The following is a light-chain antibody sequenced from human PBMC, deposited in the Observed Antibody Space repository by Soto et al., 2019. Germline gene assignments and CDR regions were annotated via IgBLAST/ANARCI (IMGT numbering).Light chain of an antibody. V-gene: IGKV1D-12*01. CDR2: AAS. CDR3: QQANSFPWT. Sequence: DIQMTQSPSSVSASVGDRVTITCRASQDISGWLDWFQQKPGKAPNLLIYAASILQSGVPSRFSGSGSGTDFTLTITYLQPEDFETYCSQQANSFPWTFGQGTKVDIK. CDR1: QDISGW. J-gene: IGKJ1*01.